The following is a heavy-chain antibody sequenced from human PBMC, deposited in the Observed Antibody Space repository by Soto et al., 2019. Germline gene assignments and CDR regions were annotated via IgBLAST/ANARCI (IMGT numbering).Heavy chain of an antibody. Sequence: EVQLVESGGGLVQPGGSLRLSCAASGFTFSSYSMNWVRQAPGKGLEWVSYISSSSSTIYYADSVKGRFTISRDTAKNVLYLQMNSLRDEVTAVYYCARDLLTDVWGQGTRVTVSS. V-gene: IGHV3-48*02. CDR3: ARDLLTDV. CDR1: GFTFSSYS. J-gene: IGHJ6*02. D-gene: IGHD2-21*01. CDR2: ISSSSSTI.